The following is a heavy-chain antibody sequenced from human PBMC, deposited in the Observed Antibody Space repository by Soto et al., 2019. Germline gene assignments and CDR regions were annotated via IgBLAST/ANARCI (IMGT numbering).Heavy chain of an antibody. CDR1: GGTFSSYA. V-gene: IGHV1-69*01. CDR3: ARGAVTIFGVGPYYYYGMDV. CDR2: IIPIFGTA. Sequence: QVQLVQSGAEVKKPGSSVKVSCKASGGTFSSYAISWVRQAPGQGLEWMGGIIPIFGTANYSQKFQGRVTITADESTSTAYMELSSLRSEDTAVYYCARGAVTIFGVGPYYYYGMDVWGQGTTVTVSS. D-gene: IGHD3-3*01. J-gene: IGHJ6*02.